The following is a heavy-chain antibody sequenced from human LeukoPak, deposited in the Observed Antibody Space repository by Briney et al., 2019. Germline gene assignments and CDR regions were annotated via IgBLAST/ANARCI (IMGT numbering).Heavy chain of an antibody. CDR2: INWNGGST. D-gene: IGHD3-22*01. CDR3: ARQPPAVITXLFDY. J-gene: IGHJ4*02. CDR1: GFTFDDYG. Sequence: PGGSLRLPCAASGFTFDDYGMSWVRQAPGKGLEWVSGINWNGGSTGYADSVKGRFTISRDNAKNSLYLQMNSLRAEDTALYYCARQPPAVITXLFDYWGQGTLVTVSS. V-gene: IGHV3-20*04.